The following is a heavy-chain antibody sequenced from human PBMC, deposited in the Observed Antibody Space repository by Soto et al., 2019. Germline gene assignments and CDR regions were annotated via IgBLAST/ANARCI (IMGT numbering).Heavy chain of an antibody. CDR1: GGSISSYY. J-gene: IGHJ6*03. CDR2: IYYSGST. CDR3: ASRNYYYYFMDV. V-gene: IGHV4-59*01. Sequence: SETLSLTCTVSGGSISSYYWSWIRQPPGKGLEWIGYIYYSGSTNYNPSLKSRFTISVDTSKNQFSLQLSSVTAADTAVYYCASRNYYYYFMDVWGKGTTVTVSS.